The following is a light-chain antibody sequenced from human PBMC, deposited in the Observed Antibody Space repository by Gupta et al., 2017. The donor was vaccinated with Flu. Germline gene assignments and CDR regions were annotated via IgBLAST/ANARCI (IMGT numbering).Light chain of an antibody. CDR2: AAS. CDR1: QTIDRH. J-gene: IGKJ4*01. Sequence: PSSLSASVGDRVTITCRASQTIDRHLNWYQQKAGKAPKVLIYAASTLENGVPSRFSGSGSTTDFTLTISSLQPEDLATYYCRQIYNNPLTFGGGTKVEV. V-gene: IGKV1-39*01. CDR3: RQIYNNPLT.